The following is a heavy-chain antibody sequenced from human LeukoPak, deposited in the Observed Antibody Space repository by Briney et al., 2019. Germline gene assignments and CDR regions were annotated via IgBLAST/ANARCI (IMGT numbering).Heavy chain of an antibody. J-gene: IGHJ4*02. CDR3: ARTTWSGYFNY. D-gene: IGHD3-3*01. V-gene: IGHV4-61*02. CDR1: GGSISSGSYY. CDR2: IYTSGST. Sequence: SQTLSLTCTVSGGSISSGSYYWSWIRQPAGKGLEWIGRIYTSGSTNYNPSLKSRVTISVDTSKNQCSLKLSSVTAADTAVYYCARTTWSGYFNYWGQGTLVTVSS.